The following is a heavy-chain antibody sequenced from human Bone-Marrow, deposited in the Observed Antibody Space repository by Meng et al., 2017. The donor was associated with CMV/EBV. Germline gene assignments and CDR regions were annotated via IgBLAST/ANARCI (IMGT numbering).Heavy chain of an antibody. CDR1: GGSFSGYY. CDR3: ARRITMVRGFDRFDY. J-gene: IGHJ4*02. D-gene: IGHD3-10*01. V-gene: IGHV4-34*01. Sequence: SETLSLTCAVYGGSFSGYYWSWIRQPPGKGLEWIGEINHSGSTNYNPSLKSRVTISVDTSKNQFSLKLSSVTAADTAVYYCARRITMVRGFDRFDYWGQGTLVTVSS. CDR2: INHSGST.